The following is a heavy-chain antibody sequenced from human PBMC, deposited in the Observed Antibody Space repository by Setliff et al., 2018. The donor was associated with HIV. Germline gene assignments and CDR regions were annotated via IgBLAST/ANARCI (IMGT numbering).Heavy chain of an antibody. J-gene: IGHJ3*02. V-gene: IGHV1-69*10. CDR2: VTPALYLT. CDR1: GGFLSNNG. D-gene: IGHD3-16*01. Sequence: SVKVSCKTSGGFLSNNGIAWVRQAPGQGLEWMGGVTPALYLTTHAEKFQSRVTFTTDGSTSSVYMELSSLRSDDTATYYCATDSGVVPPRTLDIWGQGTVVTVSS. CDR3: ATDSGVVPPRTLDI.